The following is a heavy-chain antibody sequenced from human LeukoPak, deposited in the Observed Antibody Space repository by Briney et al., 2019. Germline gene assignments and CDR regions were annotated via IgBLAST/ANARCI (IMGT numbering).Heavy chain of an antibody. D-gene: IGHD4-23*01. CDR2: INAGNGNT. CDR1: GYTFTSYA. Sequence: ASVKVSCKASGYTFTSYAMHWVRQAPGQRLEWMGWINAGNGNTKYSQKFQGRVTITRDTSASTAYMELSSLRSEDTAVYYCARETPQDYGGNSGPSDAFDIWGQGTMVTVSS. V-gene: IGHV1-3*01. CDR3: ARETPQDYGGNSGPSDAFDI. J-gene: IGHJ3*02.